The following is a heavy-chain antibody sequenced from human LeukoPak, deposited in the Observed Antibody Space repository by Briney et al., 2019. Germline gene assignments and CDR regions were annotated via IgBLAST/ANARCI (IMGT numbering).Heavy chain of an antibody. CDR3: ARVSLGTGTTAYYYYMDV. D-gene: IGHD3-16*02. Sequence: SETLSLTCTVSGGSISSYYWSCIRQPPGKGLEWIGYIYYSGSTNYNPSLKSRVTISVDTSKNPFSPKLSSVTAADTAVYYCARVSLGTGTTAYYYYMDVWGKGTTVTVS. J-gene: IGHJ6*03. V-gene: IGHV4-59*01. CDR2: IYYSGST. CDR1: GGSISSYY.